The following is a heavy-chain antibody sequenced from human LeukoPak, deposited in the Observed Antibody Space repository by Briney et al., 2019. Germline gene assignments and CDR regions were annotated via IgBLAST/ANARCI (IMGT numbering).Heavy chain of an antibody. V-gene: IGHV4-34*01. CDR1: GGSFSGYY. CDR2: INHSGST. CDR3: ARLVGFVVVVLDY. J-gene: IGHJ4*02. Sequence: PSETLSLTCAVYGGSFSGYYWSWIRQPPGKGLEWIGEINHSGSTNYNPSLKSRVTISVDTSKNQFSLKLSSVTAADTAVYYCARLVGFVVVVLDYWGQGTLVTVSS. D-gene: IGHD2-15*01.